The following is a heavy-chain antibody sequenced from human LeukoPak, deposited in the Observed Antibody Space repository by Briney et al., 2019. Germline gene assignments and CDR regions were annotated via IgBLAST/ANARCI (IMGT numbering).Heavy chain of an antibody. Sequence: GGSLRLSCEASGFTFSTHAMNWIRQTPGKGLEWLSVISGDVQTTTYASSVKGRFTISRDNSKNTLYLEMNSLRVEDTAIYYCARDGYYSSANHFARLHFDLWGRGTRVTVSS. CDR2: ISGDVQTT. D-gene: IGHD3-3*01. CDR1: GFTFSTHA. V-gene: IGHV3-23*01. CDR3: ARDGYYSSANHFARLHFDL. J-gene: IGHJ2*01.